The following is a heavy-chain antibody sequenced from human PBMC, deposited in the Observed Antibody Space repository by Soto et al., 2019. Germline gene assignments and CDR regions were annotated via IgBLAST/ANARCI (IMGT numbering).Heavy chain of an antibody. CDR1: GESISSSSYY. D-gene: IGHD2-21*02. CDR3: ARQRTTVVTQAYFDH. J-gene: IGHJ4*02. Sequence: PPETLSLTCIVSGESISSSSYYWGWIRQTPGKGLEWIGSIYYSGRTYYNPSFKSRVTISIDTSKNQFSLKLSSVTATDTAVYYCARQRTTVVTQAYFDHWGQGALVTV. V-gene: IGHV4-39*01. CDR2: IYYSGRT.